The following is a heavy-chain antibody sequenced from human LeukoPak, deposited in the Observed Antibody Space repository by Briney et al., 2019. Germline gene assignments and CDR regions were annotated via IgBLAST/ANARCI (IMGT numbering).Heavy chain of an antibody. CDR1: GGSFSGYY. Sequence: SETLSLTCAVYGGSFSGYYWSWIRQPPGKGLEWSGEINHSGSTNYNPSLKSRVTISVDTSKNQFSLKLSSVTAADTAVYYCARGHYDILTGYYRGGYYYYGMDVWGQGTTVTVSS. J-gene: IGHJ6*02. D-gene: IGHD3-9*01. CDR3: ARGHYDILTGYYRGGYYYYGMDV. V-gene: IGHV4-34*01. CDR2: INHSGST.